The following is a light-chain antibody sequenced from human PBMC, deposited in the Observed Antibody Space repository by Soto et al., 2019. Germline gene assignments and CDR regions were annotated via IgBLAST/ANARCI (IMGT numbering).Light chain of an antibody. CDR2: GTS. CDR1: QSINSHY. J-gene: IGKJ5*01. Sequence: EIVLTQSPGTLSLSPGERATLSCRASQSINSHYLAWYQQKPGQAPRLLIYGTSSRATGIPDRFSGSGSGTDFTLTISRLEPEDFAVYYCQQSGSSPITFGQGTRLEIK. V-gene: IGKV3-20*01. CDR3: QQSGSSPIT.